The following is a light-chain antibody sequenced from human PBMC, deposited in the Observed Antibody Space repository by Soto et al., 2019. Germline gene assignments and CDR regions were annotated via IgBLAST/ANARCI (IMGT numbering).Light chain of an antibody. CDR2: GAS. V-gene: IGKV3-20*01. CDR3: QQYWSAPWA. CDR1: QRGSSSY. Sequence: EIVLTQSPGTLSLSPGESATLSCRASQRGSSSYLAWYQQKPGQAPRLLIYGASSRATGIRDRFSGSGSGTLFSLTMSRVESEYCAVYLCQQYWSAPWAFGKGTKGNQT. J-gene: IGKJ1*01.